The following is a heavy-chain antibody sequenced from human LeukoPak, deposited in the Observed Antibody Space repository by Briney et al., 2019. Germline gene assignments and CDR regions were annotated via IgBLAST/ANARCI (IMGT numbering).Heavy chain of an antibody. Sequence: GASVKVSCKASDYTFTSYGISWVRQAPGQGLEWMGWISAYNGNTNYAQKLQGRVTMTTDTSTSTAYMELRSLRSDDTAVYYCARVVYSGHAGGMDVWGQGTTVTVSS. V-gene: IGHV1-18*01. J-gene: IGHJ6*02. CDR1: DYTFTSYG. CDR3: ARVVYSGHAGGMDV. D-gene: IGHD5-12*01. CDR2: ISAYNGNT.